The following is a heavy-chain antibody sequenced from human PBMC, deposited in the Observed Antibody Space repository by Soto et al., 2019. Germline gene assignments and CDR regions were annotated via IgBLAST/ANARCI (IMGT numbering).Heavy chain of an antibody. Sequence: EVQLVESGGGLVQPGGSLRLSCAASGFTFSSYSMNWVRQAPGKGLEWVSYISSSSSTIYYADSVKGRFTISRDNAKNSLYLQMNSLRDEDTAVYYCARDPVVAAADYYYYYGMDVWGQGTAVTVSS. CDR3: ARDPVVAAADYYYYYGMDV. CDR2: ISSSSSTI. J-gene: IGHJ6*02. D-gene: IGHD6-25*01. CDR1: GFTFSSYS. V-gene: IGHV3-48*02.